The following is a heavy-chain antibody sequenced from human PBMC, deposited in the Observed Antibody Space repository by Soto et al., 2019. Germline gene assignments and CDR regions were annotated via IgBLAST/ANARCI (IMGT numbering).Heavy chain of an antibody. CDR2: IKQDGSEK. CDR1: VFTCSSYW. J-gene: IGHJ4*02. D-gene: IGHD2-15*01. Sequence: PWGSLRVSCAASVFTCSSYWTSLVRQAPEKGLDRLDNIKQDGSEKYYVYSVKGRFTISRDNAKNSLYRQMNSLRAEDTAVYYCARYHSEVPFDYWGQGTMVTVSS. CDR3: ARYHSEVPFDY. V-gene: IGHV3-7*01.